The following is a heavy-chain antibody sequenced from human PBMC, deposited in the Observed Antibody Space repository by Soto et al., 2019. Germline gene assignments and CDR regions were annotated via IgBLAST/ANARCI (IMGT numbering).Heavy chain of an antibody. CDR2: INAANGDT. J-gene: IGHJ6*02. CDR3: GRAGGRATREILYNARDV. Sequence: QVQLVQSGAEAKKPGASVQVSCKASGYTFTTYALHWVRQAPGERPEWMGWINAANGDTKYSEKFQGRVTITRATSAATGGVEWTRPESEAPGVEYCGRAGGRATREILYNARDVWGRGTTGTVSS. D-gene: IGHD1-26*01. V-gene: IGHV1-3*01. CDR1: GYTFTTYA.